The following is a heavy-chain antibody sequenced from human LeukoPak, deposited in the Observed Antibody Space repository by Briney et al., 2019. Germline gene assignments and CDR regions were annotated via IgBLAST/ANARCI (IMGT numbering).Heavy chain of an antibody. V-gene: IGHV1-2*02. CDR1: GYTFTGYY. D-gene: IGHD5-24*01. CDR3: AKVRQLGGAFYGMDV. Sequence: ASVKVSCKASGYTFTGYYMHWVRQAPGQGLEWMGWINPNSGDTKYAQKFQGRVTMSRDTSISTAYMELSRLRSDDTAVYYCAKVRQLGGAFYGMDVWGQGTTVTVSS. J-gene: IGHJ6*02. CDR2: INPNSGDT.